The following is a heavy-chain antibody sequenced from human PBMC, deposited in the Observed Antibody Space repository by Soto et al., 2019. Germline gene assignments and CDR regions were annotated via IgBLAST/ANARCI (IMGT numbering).Heavy chain of an antibody. CDR3: ARLVDTISGYYYGMDV. CDR2: IYYSGST. Sequence: QVQLQESGPGLVKPSQTLSLTCTVSGGSISSGGYYWSWIRQHPGKGLEWIGYIYYSGSTYYNPSLKSRVTISVDTSKNQFSLKLSSVTAADTAVYYCARLVDTISGYYYGMDVWGQGTTVTVSS. V-gene: IGHV4-31*03. CDR1: GGSISSGGYY. J-gene: IGHJ6*02. D-gene: IGHD5-12*01.